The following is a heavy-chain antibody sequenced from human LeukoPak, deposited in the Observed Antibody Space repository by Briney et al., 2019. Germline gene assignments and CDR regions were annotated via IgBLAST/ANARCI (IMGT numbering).Heavy chain of an antibody. CDR1: GFTFSSYA. J-gene: IGHJ4*02. CDR3: AANNWNDQFDY. Sequence: GGSLRLSCAASGFTFSSYAMSWVRQAPGKGLEGVSAISGGGSSTYYADSVKGRFTISRDNSKNTLYLQMNSLRAEDTAVYYCAANNWNDQFDYWGQGTLVTVSS. V-gene: IGHV3-23*01. D-gene: IGHD1-20*01. CDR2: ISGGGSST.